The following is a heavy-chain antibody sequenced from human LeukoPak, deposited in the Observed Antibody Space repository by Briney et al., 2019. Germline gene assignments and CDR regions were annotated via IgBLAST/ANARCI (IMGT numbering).Heavy chain of an antibody. V-gene: IGHV4-4*07. Sequence: SETLSLTCTVSGGSISSYYWSWIRQPAGKGLEWIGRIYTSGSTNYNPSLKSRVTISVDTSKNQFSLKLSSVTAADTAVYYCARGRKLWFGESNWFDPWGQGTLVTVSS. J-gene: IGHJ5*02. CDR2: IYTSGST. CDR1: GGSISSYY. D-gene: IGHD3-10*01. CDR3: ARGRKLWFGESNWFDP.